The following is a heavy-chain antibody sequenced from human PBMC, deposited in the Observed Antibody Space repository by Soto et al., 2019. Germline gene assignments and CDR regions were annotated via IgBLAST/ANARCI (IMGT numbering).Heavy chain of an antibody. CDR3: VRSPKIGVRGAF. Sequence: KPGGSLRLSCIGSGFSFSAYNMNWVRQAPGKGLKWVSSIKVGSSRIYQPDSMKGRFTISRDDARNSVYLQINSLRAEDTALYFCVRSPKIGVRGAFWGRGTQVTVSS. CDR2: IKVGSSRI. D-gene: IGHD3-16*01. J-gene: IGHJ1*01. CDR1: GFSFSAYN. V-gene: IGHV3-21*01.